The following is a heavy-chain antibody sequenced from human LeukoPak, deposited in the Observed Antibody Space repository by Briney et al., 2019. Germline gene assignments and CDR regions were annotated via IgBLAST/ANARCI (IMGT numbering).Heavy chain of an antibody. D-gene: IGHD1-26*01. Sequence: SETLSLTCTVSGYSISSGYYWGWIRQPPGKGLEWIGSIYNRGSTYYNPSLKSRVIISVDTSKNQFSLKLSSVAAADTAVYYCARSRGSSPDAFDIWGQGTMVTVSS. CDR3: ARSRGSSPDAFDI. V-gene: IGHV4-38-2*02. J-gene: IGHJ3*02. CDR2: IYNRGST. CDR1: GYSISSGYY.